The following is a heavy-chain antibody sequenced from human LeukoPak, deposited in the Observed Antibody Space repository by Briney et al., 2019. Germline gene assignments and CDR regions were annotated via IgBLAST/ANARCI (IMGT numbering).Heavy chain of an antibody. CDR2: IYYSGSA. CDR3: PRQGIVTIFGVVTPTYNWFDP. CDR1: GGSISSSSYY. Sequence: SETLSLTCTVSGGSISSSSYYWGWIRQPPGKGLEWIGSIYYSGSAYYNPSLKSRVTISVDTSKNQFSLKLSSVPAADTAVYYCPRQGIVTIFGVVTPTYNWFDPRGQGTLVTVSS. V-gene: IGHV4-39*01. J-gene: IGHJ5*02. D-gene: IGHD3-3*01.